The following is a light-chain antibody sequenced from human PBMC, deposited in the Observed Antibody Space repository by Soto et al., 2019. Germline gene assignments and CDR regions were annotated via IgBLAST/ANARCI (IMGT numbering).Light chain of an antibody. CDR2: EVS. CDR3: SSYAGSPIYV. CDR1: SSDVGGYNY. Sequence: QSALTQPPSSSGSPGPTVTISCTGTSSDVGGYNYVSWYQQHPGKAPKLMIYEVSKRPSGVPDRFSGSKSGNTASLTVSGLQAEDEADYYCSSYAGSPIYVFGTGTKVTVL. V-gene: IGLV2-8*01. J-gene: IGLJ1*01.